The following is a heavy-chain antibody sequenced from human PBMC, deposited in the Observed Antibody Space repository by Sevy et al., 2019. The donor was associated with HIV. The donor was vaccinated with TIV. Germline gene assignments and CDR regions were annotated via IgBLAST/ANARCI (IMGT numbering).Heavy chain of an antibody. CDR1: GGSISAYY. J-gene: IGHJ5*02. V-gene: IGHV4-59*01. Sequence: SETLSLTCTVFGGSISAYYWSWIQQPPGKGLEYIGYIYYTGSTNYNPSLKSRVTISVDTSKNQFSLRLTSVTAADTAIYYCARAPPVRSGDDSLNWFDPWGQGTLVTVSS. CDR3: ARAPPVRSGDDSLNWFDP. D-gene: IGHD5-12*01. CDR2: IYYTGST.